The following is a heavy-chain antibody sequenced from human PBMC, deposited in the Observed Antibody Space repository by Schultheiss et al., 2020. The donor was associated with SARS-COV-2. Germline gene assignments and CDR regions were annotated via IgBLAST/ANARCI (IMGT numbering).Heavy chain of an antibody. D-gene: IGHD3-10*01. J-gene: IGHJ4*02. CDR3: AKDRSPLMVRGEFDY. CDR2: ISASGGST. CDR1: GFTFSSYA. Sequence: GGSLRLSCAASGFTFSSYAMSWVRQAPGKGLEWVSTISASGGSTYDADSVKGRFTISRDSSKNTLYVQMNSLRAEDTAVYYCAKDRSPLMVRGEFDYWGQGTLVTVSS. V-gene: IGHV3-23*01.